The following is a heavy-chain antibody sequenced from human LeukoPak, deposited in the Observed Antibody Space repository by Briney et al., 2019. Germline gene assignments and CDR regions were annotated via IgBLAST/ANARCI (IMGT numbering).Heavy chain of an antibody. CDR1: GGSISSDY. Sequence: SETLSLTCTVSGGSISSDYWSWIRRPPGKGLHWIGSLYYSGSTNYNPSLTSRVTMSIDTSKNQFSLKLSSVTAADTAVYYCARGQYASGWYNWFDPWGQGTLVTVSS. D-gene: IGHD6-19*01. J-gene: IGHJ5*02. CDR3: ARGQYASGWYNWFDP. V-gene: IGHV4-59*01. CDR2: LYYSGST.